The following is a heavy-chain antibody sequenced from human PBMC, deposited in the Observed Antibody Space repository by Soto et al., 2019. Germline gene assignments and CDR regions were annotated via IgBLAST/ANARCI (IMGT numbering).Heavy chain of an antibody. CDR1: GGTVSTGTYY. CDR3: ARGPQLRNYYYGLDV. D-gene: IGHD5-12*01. J-gene: IGHJ6*02. Sequence: SESLTLSCTVSGGTVSTGTYYWSCLRQPPGQGLESIGNIYYSASTYYDPSVRSRVTVSGDTSENQLSLKLSSVTAADTAVYYCARGPQLRNYYYGLDVWGQGTTVTVSS. CDR2: IYYSAST. V-gene: IGHV4-61*01.